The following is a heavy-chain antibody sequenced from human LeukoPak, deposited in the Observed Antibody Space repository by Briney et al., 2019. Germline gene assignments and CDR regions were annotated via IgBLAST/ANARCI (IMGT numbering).Heavy chain of an antibody. CDR1: GGSLSSNNYY. D-gene: IGHD2-2*01. V-gene: IGHV4-61*01. CDR3: ARSLIGYCSSTSCYAFSPYYMDV. J-gene: IGHJ6*03. CDR2: IYYSGST. Sequence: PSETLSLTCTVSGGSLSSNNYYWGWIRQPPGKGLEWIGYIYYSGSTNYNPSLKSRVTISVDTSKNQFSLKLSSVTAADTAVYYCARSLIGYCSSTSCYAFSPYYMDVWGKGTTVTVSS.